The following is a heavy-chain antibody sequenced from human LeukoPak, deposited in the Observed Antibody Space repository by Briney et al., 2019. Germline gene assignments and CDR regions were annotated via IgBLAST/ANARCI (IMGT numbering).Heavy chain of an antibody. CDR2: ITSNSGYV. Sequence: GRSLRLSCTASGFIFEDYAMHWVRQVPGKGLEWVSSITSNSGYVAYADSVKGRFSISRDNAKNSLYLQMNSLRAEDTAVYYCARFEFTADAFDIWGQGTMVTVSS. D-gene: IGHD3-10*01. J-gene: IGHJ3*02. V-gene: IGHV3-9*01. CDR3: ARFEFTADAFDI. CDR1: GFIFEDYA.